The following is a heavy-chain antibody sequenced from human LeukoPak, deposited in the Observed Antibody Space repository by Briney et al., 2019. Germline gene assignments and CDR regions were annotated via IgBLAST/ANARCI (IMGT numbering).Heavy chain of an antibody. CDR3: AREVVGITMIFDY. D-gene: IGHD3-22*01. V-gene: IGHV3-7*01. J-gene: IGHJ4*02. CDR2: IKQDGSEK. Sequence: GGSLRLSCAASGFTFSSYWMSWVRRAPGKGLEWVANIKQDGSEKYYVDSVKGRFTISRDNAKNSLYLQMNSLRAEDTAVYYCAREVVGITMIFDYWGQGTLVTVSS. CDR1: GFTFSSYW.